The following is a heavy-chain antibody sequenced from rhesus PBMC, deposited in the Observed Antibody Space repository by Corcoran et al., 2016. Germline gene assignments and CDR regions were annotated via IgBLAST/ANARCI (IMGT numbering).Heavy chain of an antibody. V-gene: IGHV4-169*02. D-gene: IGHD3-34*01. Sequence: QLQLQESGPGLVKPSETLSVTCAVSGGSISSSYWRWIRQAPGKGLEWIGYIYGSGSSTNYNPSLKSRVTRAVDTSKNQLSMKLSSVTAADTAVYYWASDPLGGGDYWGQGVLVTVSS. CDR1: GGSISSSY. J-gene: IGHJ4*01. CDR3: ASDPLGGGDY. CDR2: IYGSGSST.